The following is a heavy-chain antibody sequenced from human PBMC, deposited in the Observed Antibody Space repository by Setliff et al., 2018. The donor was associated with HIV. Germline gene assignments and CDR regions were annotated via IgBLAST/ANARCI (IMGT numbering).Heavy chain of an antibody. CDR1: GGSFSGYY. J-gene: IGHJ6*03. Sequence: PSETLSLTCAVYGGSFSGYYWSWIRQPPGKGLEWIGEINHSGSTNYNPSLKSRVTISVDTSKNQVSLRLSSATAADTGVYYCARHRDPPGSSWIFYYYYMDLWGGGTTVTVS. V-gene: IGHV4-34*01. D-gene: IGHD6-13*01. CDR3: ARHRDPPGSSWIFYYYYMDL. CDR2: INHSGST.